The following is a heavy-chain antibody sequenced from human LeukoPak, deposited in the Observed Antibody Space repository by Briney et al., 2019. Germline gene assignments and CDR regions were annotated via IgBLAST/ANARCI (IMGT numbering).Heavy chain of an antibody. J-gene: IGHJ4*02. CDR1: GDSVSSSSYY. V-gene: IGHV4-39*01. CDR3: ASGGSGWYHALDY. D-gene: IGHD6-19*01. Sequence: SGTLSLTCSVSGDSVSSSSYYWGWIRQPPGKGLEWIGTISDSETTYYNPSLNSRVSMAVDTSKNQFSLKLSSVTAADTAVYYCASGGSGWYHALDYWGQGTLVTVSS. CDR2: ISDSETT.